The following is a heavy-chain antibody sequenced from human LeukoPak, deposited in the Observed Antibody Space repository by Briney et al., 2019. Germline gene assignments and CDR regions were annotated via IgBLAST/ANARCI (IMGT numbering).Heavy chain of an antibody. CDR3: ARGLWVCSSGTCYSLIDY. V-gene: IGHV3-33*01. Sequence: GRSLRLSCAASGSTFSNYDMHWVRQAPGKGLEWVAVIWYDGSNKYYADSVKGRFTISRDNSKNTLYLQMNSLRAEDTAVYYCARGLWVCSSGTCYSLIDYWGQGTLVTVSS. D-gene: IGHD2-15*01. CDR1: GSTFSNYD. J-gene: IGHJ4*02. CDR2: IWYDGSNK.